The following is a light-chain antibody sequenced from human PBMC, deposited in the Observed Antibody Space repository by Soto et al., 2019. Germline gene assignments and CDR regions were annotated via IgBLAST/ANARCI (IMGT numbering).Light chain of an antibody. CDR2: QAS. Sequence: DIQMTQSPSTLSASVGDIVTLTCRASQSLNSELAWYQQKPGKAPNLLIYQASSLKGGVPSRFTGTGSGTEFTFTISSLQPGDYATYYCQQYNDYPLTFGGGTKVEIK. CDR1: QSLNSE. J-gene: IGKJ4*01. CDR3: QQYNDYPLT. V-gene: IGKV1-5*03.